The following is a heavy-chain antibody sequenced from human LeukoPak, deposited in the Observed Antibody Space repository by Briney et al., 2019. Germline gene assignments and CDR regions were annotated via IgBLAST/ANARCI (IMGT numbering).Heavy chain of an antibody. CDR2: ISGSGGST. D-gene: IGHD3-3*01. J-gene: IGHJ6*03. CDR3: AKQGWSGYVIYYYYMDV. V-gene: IGHV3-23*01. CDR1: GFTFSSYA. Sequence: PGGSLRLSCAASGFTFSSYAMSWVRQAPGKGLEWVSAISGSGGSTYYADSVKGRFTISRDNSKNTLYLQMNSLRAEDTAVYYCAKQGWSGYVIYYYYMDVWGKGTTVTVSS.